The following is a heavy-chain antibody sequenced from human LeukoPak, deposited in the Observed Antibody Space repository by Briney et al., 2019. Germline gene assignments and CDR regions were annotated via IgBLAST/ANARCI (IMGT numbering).Heavy chain of an antibody. CDR2: INPNSGGT. CDR1: GYTFTGYY. Sequence: ASVKVSCKASGYTFTGYYMHWVRQAPGQGLEWMGRINPNSGGTNYAQKFQGRVTMTRDTSISTAYMELSRLRSDDTAVYYCAREEWLSRNKLLDYWGQGTLVTVSS. CDR3: AREEWLSRNKLLDY. V-gene: IGHV1-2*06. D-gene: IGHD6-19*01. J-gene: IGHJ4*02.